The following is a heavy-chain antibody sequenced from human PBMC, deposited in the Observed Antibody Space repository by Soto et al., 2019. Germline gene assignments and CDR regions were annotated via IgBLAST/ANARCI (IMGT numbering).Heavy chain of an antibody. J-gene: IGHJ6*02. CDR1: GGSSSGYY. Sequence: SETLSLTCAVYGGSSSGYYWSWIRQPPGKGLEWIGEINHSGSTNYNPSLKSRVTISVDTSKNQFSLKLSSVTAADTAVYYCARHQEYSSSSGMDVWGQGTTVTVSS. CDR2: INHSGST. CDR3: ARHQEYSSSSGMDV. V-gene: IGHV4-34*01. D-gene: IGHD6-6*01.